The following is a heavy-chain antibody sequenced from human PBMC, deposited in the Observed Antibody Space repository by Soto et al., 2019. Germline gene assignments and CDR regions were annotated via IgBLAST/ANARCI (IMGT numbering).Heavy chain of an antibody. V-gene: IGHV1-46*03. D-gene: IGHD3-16*01. Sequence: ASVKVSCKASGYTSTNYYMHWVRQAPGQGLEWMGIINPRGGSTSYAQKFQGRVTMTRDTSTSTVYMELSSLRSEDTAVYYCARVRGPYGADAFDIWGQGTMVTVSS. CDR3: ARVRGPYGADAFDI. CDR1: GYTSTNYY. CDR2: INPRGGST. J-gene: IGHJ3*02.